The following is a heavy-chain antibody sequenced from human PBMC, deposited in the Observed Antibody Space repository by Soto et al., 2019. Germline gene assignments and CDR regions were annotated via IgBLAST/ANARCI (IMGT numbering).Heavy chain of an antibody. CDR1: GFTFSSYG. Sequence: GGSLRLSCAASGFTFSSYGMHWVRQAPGKGLEWVAVISYDGSNKYYADSVKGRFTISRDNSKNTLYLQMNSLRAEDTAVYYCARAAGIAAAGTALGDYWGQGTLVTVSS. CDR2: ISYDGSNK. V-gene: IGHV3-30*03. CDR3: ARAAGIAAAGTALGDY. J-gene: IGHJ4*02. D-gene: IGHD6-13*01.